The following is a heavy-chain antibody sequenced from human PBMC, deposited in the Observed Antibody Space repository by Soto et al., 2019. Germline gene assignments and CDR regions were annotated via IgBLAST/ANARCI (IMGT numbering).Heavy chain of an antibody. CDR3: AREPTVTTGGMDV. Sequence: QVQLVQSGAEVKKPGASVKVSCKASGYTFTGYYMHWVRQAPGQGLEWMGWINPNSGGTNYAQKCQGWVTMTRDTSSSTAYMELSRLRSDDTAVYYCAREPTVTTGGMDVWGQGTTVTVSS. D-gene: IGHD4-4*01. CDR2: INPNSGGT. CDR1: GYTFTGYY. V-gene: IGHV1-2*04. J-gene: IGHJ6*02.